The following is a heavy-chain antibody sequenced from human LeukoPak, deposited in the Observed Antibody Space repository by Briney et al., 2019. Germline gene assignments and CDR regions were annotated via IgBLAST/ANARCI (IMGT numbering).Heavy chain of an antibody. Sequence: SETLSLTCTVSGGSISSGDYYWSWIRQPPGKGLEWIGYIYYSGSTYYNPSLKSRVTISVDTSKNQFSLKLSSVTAADTAVYYCARVPRTNAPRDAFDIWGQGTMVTVSS. CDR2: IYYSGST. D-gene: IGHD2-8*01. J-gene: IGHJ3*02. CDR3: ARVPRTNAPRDAFDI. CDR1: GGSISSGDYY. V-gene: IGHV4-30-4*02.